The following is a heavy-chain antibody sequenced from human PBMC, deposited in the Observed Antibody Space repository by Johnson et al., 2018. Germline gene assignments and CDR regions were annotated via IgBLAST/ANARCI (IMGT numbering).Heavy chain of an antibody. V-gene: IGHV4-39*07. D-gene: IGHD2-15*01. Sequence: QVQLQESGPGLVKPSETLSLTCTVSGGSISSSSYYWGWIRQPPGKGLEWIGSIYYSGSTYYNPSLKSRVTISVDTSKNQFSLKLSSVTAADTAVYYCARPLGYCSGGSCSSGAFDIWGQGTMVTVSS. CDR1: GGSISSSSYY. J-gene: IGHJ3*02. CDR3: ARPLGYCSGGSCSSGAFDI. CDR2: IYYSGST.